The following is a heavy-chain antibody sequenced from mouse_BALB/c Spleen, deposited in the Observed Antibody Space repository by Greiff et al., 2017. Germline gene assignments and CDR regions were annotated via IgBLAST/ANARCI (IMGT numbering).Heavy chain of an antibody. CDR3: ARGDYRYRDYAMDY. CDR1: GFTFSSYA. Sequence: EVMLVESGGGLVKPGGSLKLSCAASGFTFSSYAMSWVRQTPEKRLEWVASISSGGSTYYPDSVKGRFTISRDTARNILYLQMSSLRSEDTAMYYCARGDYRYRDYAMDYWGQGTSVTVSS. D-gene: IGHD2-14*01. CDR2: ISSGGST. V-gene: IGHV5-6-5*01. J-gene: IGHJ4*01.